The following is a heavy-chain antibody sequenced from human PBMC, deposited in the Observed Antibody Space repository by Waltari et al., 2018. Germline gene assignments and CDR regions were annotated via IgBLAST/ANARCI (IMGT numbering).Heavy chain of an antibody. CDR3: ARRVYDFWSGAYYYYGMDV. V-gene: IGHV1-69*13. Sequence: QVQLVQSGAEVKKPGSSVKVSCKASGGTFSSYAISWVRQAPGQGLEWMGGIIPIFGTANYAQKFQGRVTITADESTSTAYMELSSLRSEDTAVYYCARRVYDFWSGAYYYYGMDVWGQGTTVTVSS. CDR1: GGTFSSYA. D-gene: IGHD3-3*01. J-gene: IGHJ6*02. CDR2: IIPIFGTA.